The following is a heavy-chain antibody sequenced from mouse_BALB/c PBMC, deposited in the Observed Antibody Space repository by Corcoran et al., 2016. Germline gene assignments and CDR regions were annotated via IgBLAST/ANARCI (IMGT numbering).Heavy chain of an antibody. J-gene: IGHJ2*01. CDR1: GSTFTSYW. D-gene: IGHD4-1*01. CDR3: ARSGTYYWDD. Sequence: QVQLQQSGAELAIPGASVQMSCMASGSTFTSYWLHLVKQRPGQGLEWIGYINPSTGYPEYNQKFKDKATLTADKSSSTAYMQLSSLTSEDSAVYYCARSGTYYWDDGGQGTTRTVSS. CDR2: INPSTGYP. V-gene: IGHV1-4*01.